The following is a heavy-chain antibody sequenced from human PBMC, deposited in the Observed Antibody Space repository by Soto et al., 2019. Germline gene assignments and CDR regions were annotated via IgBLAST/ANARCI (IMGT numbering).Heavy chain of an antibody. D-gene: IGHD3-3*01. V-gene: IGHV4-4*02. CDR3: AGRKLRFLEWTLGPFDS. J-gene: IGHJ4*02. CDR1: GGSLGTSNW. CDR2: IYETGRT. Sequence: QVQLRETGPGLVKPSGTLSLICSVSGGSLGTSNWWRLVRQSPGKGLQWIGDIYETGRTKNNPSRQSRLTMAVDATTTHFSIKLASVTAADTAVSYCAGRKLRFLEWTLGPFDSWGQGNLVLVSS.